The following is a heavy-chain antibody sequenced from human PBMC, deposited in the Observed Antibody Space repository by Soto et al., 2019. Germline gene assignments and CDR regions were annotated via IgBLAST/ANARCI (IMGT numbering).Heavy chain of an antibody. CDR1: GGSFSGYY. V-gene: IGHV4-34*01. CDR2: INHSGST. CDR3: ARTGYYYDSSGYYQTPLFDY. J-gene: IGHJ4*02. D-gene: IGHD3-22*01. Sequence: QVQLQQWGAGLLKPSETLSLTCAVYGGSFSGYYWSWIRQPPGKGLEWIGEINHSGSTNYNPSLKSRVTISVDTSKNQFSLKLSSVTAADTAVYYCARTGYYYDSSGYYQTPLFDYWGQGTLVTVSS.